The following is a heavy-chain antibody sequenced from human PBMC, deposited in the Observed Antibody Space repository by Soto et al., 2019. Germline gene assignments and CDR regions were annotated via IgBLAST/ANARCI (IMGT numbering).Heavy chain of an antibody. J-gene: IGHJ5*02. Sequence: PGWSLRLSCAASGFTFSSYAMNWVRQAPGKGLEWISVISNSGHSAYYADSVKGRFTISRDNSKNTLYLQIKSLRAEDTAAYYCAKGGPTFLNWFGPWGQGTLVTVSS. V-gene: IGHV3-23*01. D-gene: IGHD1-26*01. CDR3: AKGGPTFLNWFGP. CDR1: GFTFSSYA. CDR2: ISNSGHSA.